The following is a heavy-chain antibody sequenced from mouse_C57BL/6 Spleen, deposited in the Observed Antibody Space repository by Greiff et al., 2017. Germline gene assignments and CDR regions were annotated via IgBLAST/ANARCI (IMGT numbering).Heavy chain of an antibody. CDR1: GYSFTGYY. J-gene: IGHJ1*03. CDR3: ASRLRRYFDV. CDR2: INPSTGGT. V-gene: IGHV1-42*01. Sequence: VHVKQSGPELVKPGASVKISCKASGYSFTGYYMNWVKQSPEKSLEWIGEINPSTGGTTYNQKFKAKATLTVDKSSSTAYMQLKSLTSEDSAVYYCASRLRRYFDVWGTGTTVTVSS. D-gene: IGHD2-4*01.